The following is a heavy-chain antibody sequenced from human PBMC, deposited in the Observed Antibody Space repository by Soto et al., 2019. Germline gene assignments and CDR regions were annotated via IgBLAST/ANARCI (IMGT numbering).Heavy chain of an antibody. Sequence: SQTLSRTCGSSGESVSSNRGAWNWIRQSPSRGLEWLGRTYYRSKWYNEYAPSLKSRMTINSDTSKNQFSLQLNSVTPEDTAVYYCATGMLIRGHHCMDVWGQGTSVTVSS. CDR2: TYYRSKWYN. CDR3: ATGMLIRGHHCMDV. J-gene: IGHJ6*02. V-gene: IGHV6-1*01. D-gene: IGHD3-10*01. CDR1: GESVSSNRGA.